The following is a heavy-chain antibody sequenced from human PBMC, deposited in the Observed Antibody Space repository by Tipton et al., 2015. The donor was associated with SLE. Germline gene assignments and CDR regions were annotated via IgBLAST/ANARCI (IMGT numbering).Heavy chain of an antibody. CDR2: ISYDGSNK. J-gene: IGHJ6*03. CDR3: AKESPRGYYYYYYMDV. Sequence: RSLRLSCAASGFTFSSYGMHWVRQAPGKGLEWVAVISYDGSNKYYADSVKGRFTISRDNSKNTLYLQMNSLRAEDTAVYYCAKESPRGYYYYYYMDVWGKGTTVTVSS. CDR1: GFTFSSYG. V-gene: IGHV3-30*18. D-gene: IGHD3-16*01.